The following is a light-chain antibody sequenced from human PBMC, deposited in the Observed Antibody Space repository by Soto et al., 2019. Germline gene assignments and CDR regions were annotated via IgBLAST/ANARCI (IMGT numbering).Light chain of an antibody. CDR1: QSIGRW. CDR3: QRYNSYSLLT. V-gene: IGKV1-5*01. Sequence: DIPMTQSPSTLSASVGDRVTITCRASQSIGRWLAWYQQKPGKAPKLLIYDASSLESGVPSRFSGSGSGTEFTLTISSLQPDDFATYYCQRYNSYSLLTFGGGTKVDIK. CDR2: DAS. J-gene: IGKJ4*01.